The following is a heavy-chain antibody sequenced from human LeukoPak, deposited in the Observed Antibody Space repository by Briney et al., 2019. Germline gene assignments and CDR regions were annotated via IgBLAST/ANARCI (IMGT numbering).Heavy chain of an antibody. CDR2: IYHSGST. V-gene: IGHV4-38-2*02. CDR3: ARVRSVYGGRYDAFDI. D-gene: IGHD4-23*01. J-gene: IGHJ3*02. CDR1: GYSISSGYY. Sequence: SETLSLTCTVSGYSISSGYYWGWIRQPPGKGLEWIGSIYHSGSTYYNPSLKSRVTISVDTSKNQFSLKLSSVTAADTAVYYCARVRSVYGGRYDAFDIWGQGTMVTVSS.